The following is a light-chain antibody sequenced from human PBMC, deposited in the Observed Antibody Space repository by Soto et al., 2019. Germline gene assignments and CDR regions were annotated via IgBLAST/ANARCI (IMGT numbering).Light chain of an antibody. V-gene: IGLV2-23*01. CDR3: CSYAGSFSGV. Sequence: QSALTQPASVSGSPGQSITISCTGTSSDVGSYNLVSWYQQHPGKAPKLMIYEGSKRPSGVSNRFSGSKSGNTAALTISGRQAEDAGACYCCSYAGSFSGVFGGGTKLTLL. CDR1: SSDVGSYNL. J-gene: IGLJ2*01. CDR2: EGS.